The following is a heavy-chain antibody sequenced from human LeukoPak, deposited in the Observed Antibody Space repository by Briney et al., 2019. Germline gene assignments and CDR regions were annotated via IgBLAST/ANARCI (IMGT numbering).Heavy chain of an antibody. Sequence: SETLSLTCTVSGGSINTYNWGWIQQSPGKGLEWIGDVYYSGSTKYNYSLKSRVTISVDTSKKQVSLRLSSVTAADTAVYYCARGRYSAGDNWFDPWGQGTLVTVSS. V-gene: IGHV4-59*08. J-gene: IGHJ5*02. CDR1: GGSINTYN. D-gene: IGHD3-9*01. CDR3: ARGRYSAGDNWFDP. CDR2: VYYSGST.